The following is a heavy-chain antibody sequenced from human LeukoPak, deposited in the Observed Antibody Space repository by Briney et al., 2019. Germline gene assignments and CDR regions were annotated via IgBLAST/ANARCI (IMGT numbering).Heavy chain of an antibody. CDR1: GFTSSSYW. CDR2: INQDGSDK. Sequence: AGGSLRLSCAASGFTSSSYWMGRVRQAPGKGLEWVANINQDGSDKYYVDSVKGRFTISRDNAKNSLYLQMDSLRAEDMALYYCARERGSKHYDFWGQGTLVTVSS. J-gene: IGHJ4*02. D-gene: IGHD3-16*01. CDR3: ARERGSKHYDF. V-gene: IGHV3-7*01.